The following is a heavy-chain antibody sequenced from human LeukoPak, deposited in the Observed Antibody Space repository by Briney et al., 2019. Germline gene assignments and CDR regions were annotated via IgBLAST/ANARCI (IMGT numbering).Heavy chain of an antibody. CDR1: VGPFRGYY. J-gene: IGHJ5*02. CDR2: INHGGST. CDR3: AALGVRFP. V-gene: IGHV4-34*01. D-gene: IGHD3-16*01. Sequence: SETLSLTCGVYVGPFRGYYWGWIRQSPGKGLELIGEINHGGSTNYNPSLKSRVTISVDTSKSQFSLKLSSVTAADTAVYYCAALGVRFPWGQGTLVTVSS.